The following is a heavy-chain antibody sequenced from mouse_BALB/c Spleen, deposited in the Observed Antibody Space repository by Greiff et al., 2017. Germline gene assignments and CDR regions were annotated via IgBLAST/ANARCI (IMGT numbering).Heavy chain of an antibody. D-gene: IGHD2-14*01. V-gene: IGHV5-6-4*01. CDR2: ISSGGSYT. CDR1: GFSFSSYT. Sequence: EVMLVESGGGLVKPGGSLKLSCAASGFSFSSYTMSWVRQTPEKRLEWVATISSGGSYTYYPDSVKGRFTISRDNAKNTLYLQMSSLKSEDTAMYYCTRGEGYRYDGYWYFDVWGAGTTVTVSS. J-gene: IGHJ1*01. CDR3: TRGEGYRYDGYWYFDV.